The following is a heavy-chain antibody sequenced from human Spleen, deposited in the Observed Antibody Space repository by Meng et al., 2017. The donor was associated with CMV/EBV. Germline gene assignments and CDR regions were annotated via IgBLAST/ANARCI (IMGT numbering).Heavy chain of an antibody. J-gene: IGHJ6*02. D-gene: IGHD5-12*01. CDR2: ISSSSRTT. CDR1: GLTFISYN. Sequence: GGSLRLSCAASGLTFISYNMNWVRQAPGKGREWVSYISSSSRTTYYADSVKGRFTISRDNAKNTLYLQMKSLRADDTATYDCAREGGYSGYYSDYYYGMDVWGQGTTVTVSS. V-gene: IGHV3-48*04. CDR3: AREGGYSGYYSDYYYGMDV.